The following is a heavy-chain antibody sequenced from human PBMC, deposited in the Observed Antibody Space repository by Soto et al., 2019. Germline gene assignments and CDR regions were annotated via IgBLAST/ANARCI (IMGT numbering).Heavy chain of an antibody. D-gene: IGHD2-15*01. J-gene: IGHJ5*02. CDR3: ARERCTGGTCYLNWFDP. Sequence: LSLTCTVSGVPINSYYWSWIRQPAGKGLEWIGRIYTITATNYNPSLKSRLTMSVDTSKNQISLRLSSVTAADTAIYYCARERCTGGTCYLNWFDPWGHGTLVTVSS. V-gene: IGHV4-4*07. CDR2: IYTITAT. CDR1: GVPINSYY.